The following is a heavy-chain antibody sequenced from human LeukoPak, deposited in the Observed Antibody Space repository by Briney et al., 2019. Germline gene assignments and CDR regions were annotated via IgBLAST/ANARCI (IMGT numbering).Heavy chain of an antibody. V-gene: IGHV1-18*01. J-gene: IGHJ5*02. Sequence: ASVNVSCKASGYTLTSYGISWVRQAPGQGLEWMGWISAYNGNTNYAQKLQGRVTMTTDTSTSTAYMELRSLRSDDTAVYYCAGDNSFRNWFDPWGQGTLVTVSS. D-gene: IGHD4-23*01. CDR2: ISAYNGNT. CDR1: GYTLTSYG. CDR3: AGDNSFRNWFDP.